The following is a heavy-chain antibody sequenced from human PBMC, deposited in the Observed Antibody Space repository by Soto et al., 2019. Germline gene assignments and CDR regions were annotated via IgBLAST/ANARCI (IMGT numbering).Heavy chain of an antibody. D-gene: IGHD3-16*01. V-gene: IGHV3-30*18. CDR3: AKGGREGYRLYYFDY. CDR2: ISYDGNNK. J-gene: IGHJ4*02. CDR1: GFSFSSYG. Sequence: QVQLVESGGGVVQPGRSLRLSCAASGFSFSSYGMHWVRQAPGKGLEWMAVISYDGNNKYYADSVKGRFTISRDNSKNTLYLEMNSLRTEDTAVYYCAKGGREGYRLYYFDYWGQGTLVTVSS.